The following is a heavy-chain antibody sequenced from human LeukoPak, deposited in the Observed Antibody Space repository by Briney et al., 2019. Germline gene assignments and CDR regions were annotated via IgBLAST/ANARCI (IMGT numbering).Heavy chain of an antibody. Sequence: KASETLSLTCTVSGDSINSDYWSWIRQPPGKGLEWIGYVSYRRNTNNPFLKSRVTISQDTSKNQFSLKLSSVTAADTAVYYCARHKKILTGYYFDYWGQGVLVTVSS. D-gene: IGHD3-9*01. CDR1: GDSINSDY. CDR3: ARHKKILTGYYFDY. J-gene: IGHJ4*02. CDR2: VSYRRNT. V-gene: IGHV4-59*08.